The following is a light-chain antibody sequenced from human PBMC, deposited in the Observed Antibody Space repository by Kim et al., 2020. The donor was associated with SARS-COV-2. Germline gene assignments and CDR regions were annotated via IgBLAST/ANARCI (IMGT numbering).Light chain of an antibody. CDR3: NSRDSSGNHLV. CDR1: SLRSYY. Sequence: SSELTQDPAVSVALGQTVRITCQGYSLRSYYASWYQQKPGQAPVLVIYDKNNRPSGIPDRFSGSTSGNTASLTITGAQAEDEADYYCNSRDSSGNHLVFG. CDR2: DKN. J-gene: IGLJ1*01. V-gene: IGLV3-19*01.